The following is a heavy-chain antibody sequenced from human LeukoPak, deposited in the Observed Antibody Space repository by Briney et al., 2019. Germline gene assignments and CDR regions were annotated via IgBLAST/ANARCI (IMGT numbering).Heavy chain of an antibody. V-gene: IGHV3-74*01. J-gene: IGHJ4*02. CDR1: GFTFSSYW. Sequence: PGGSLRLSCAASGFTFSSYWMHWVRQAPGKGLVWVSRINSDGSSTSYADSVKGRFTISRDNAKNTLYLQMNSLRAEDTAVYYCARFINYDFWSGYYPLDYWGQGTLVTVSS. CDR3: ARFINYDFWSGYYPLDY. D-gene: IGHD3-3*01. CDR2: INSDGSST.